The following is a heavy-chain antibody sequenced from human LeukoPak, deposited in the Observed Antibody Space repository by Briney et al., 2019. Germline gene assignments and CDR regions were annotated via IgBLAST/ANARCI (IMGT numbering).Heavy chain of an antibody. CDR3: ARENRGVITSYYYYYGMDV. V-gene: IGHV3-48*01. D-gene: IGHD3-10*01. CDR2: ISSSSSTI. J-gene: IGHJ6*02. Sequence: GGSLRLSCAASGFTFSNTWMNWVRQAPGKGLEWVSYISSSSSTIYYADSVKGRFTISRDNAKNSLYLQMNSLRAEDTAVYYCARENRGVITSYYYYYGMDVWGQGTTVTVSS. CDR1: GFTFSNTW.